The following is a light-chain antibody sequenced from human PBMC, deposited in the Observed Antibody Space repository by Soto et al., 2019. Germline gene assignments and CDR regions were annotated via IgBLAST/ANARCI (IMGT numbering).Light chain of an antibody. V-gene: IGKV1-9*01. CDR1: QAISSY. J-gene: IGKJ1*01. Sequence: DIQLTQAPSFLSASAGDRVSITCRASQAISSYLAWYQQKPGRAPKLLIYAASTLQSGVPSRFSGSGSGTDFTLTISSLQPEDFATYYCQQSYSSPWTCGQGTKVDIK. CDR2: AAS. CDR3: QQSYSSPWT.